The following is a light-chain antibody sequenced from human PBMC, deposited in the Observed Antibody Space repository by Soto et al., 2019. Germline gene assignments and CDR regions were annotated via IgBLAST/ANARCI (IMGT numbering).Light chain of an antibody. CDR3: QAWDSRSYVV. V-gene: IGLV3-1*01. Sequence: SYELTQPPSVSVSPGQTAIITCSGDKLGNKYTCWYQQKPGQSPVLVIYQDNKRPSGIPERFSGSNSGNTATLTISGTQAMDEADYYCQAWDSRSYVVFAGGTKLTVL. CDR1: KLGNKY. CDR2: QDN. J-gene: IGLJ3*02.